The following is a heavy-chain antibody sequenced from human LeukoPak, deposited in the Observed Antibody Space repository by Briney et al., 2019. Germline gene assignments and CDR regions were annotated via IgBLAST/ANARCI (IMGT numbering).Heavy chain of an antibody. D-gene: IGHD2-2*01. J-gene: IGHJ5*02. CDR1: GYTFTGYY. CDR2: INPNSGGT. Sequence: ASVKVSCKASGYTFTGYYMHWVRQAPGQGLEWMGSINPNSGGTNYAQNFQGRVTMTRDTSISTAYVELISLRSDDTAVYYCAKAASWNWFDPWGQGTLVTVSS. V-gene: IGHV1-2*02. CDR3: AKAASWNWFDP.